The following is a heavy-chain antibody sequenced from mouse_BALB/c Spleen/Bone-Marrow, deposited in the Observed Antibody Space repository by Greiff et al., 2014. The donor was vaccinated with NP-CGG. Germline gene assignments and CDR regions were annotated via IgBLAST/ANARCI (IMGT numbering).Heavy chain of an antibody. V-gene: IGHV1S56*01. CDR1: GYTFTSYD. CDR3: ARLGYNVSACALDY. J-gene: IGHJ4*01. CDR2: IYPGDGST. Sequence: QVQLQQSGPEVVKPGALVKISCKASGYTFTSYDINWVKQRPGQGLEWIGWIYPGDGSTKYNEKFRGKATLTADKSSSTAYMQLSILTSGMSAVYFCARLGYNVSACALDYWGQGTSVTVSS. D-gene: IGHD2-2*01.